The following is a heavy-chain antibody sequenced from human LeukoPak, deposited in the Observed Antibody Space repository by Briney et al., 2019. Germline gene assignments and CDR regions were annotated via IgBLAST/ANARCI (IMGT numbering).Heavy chain of an antibody. CDR1: GGSISSYY. CDR3: AGDYYYYGMDV. CDR2: IYYSGST. V-gene: IGHV4-59*08. Sequence: SETLSLTCTVSGGSISSYYWSWIRQPPGKGLEWIGYIYYSGSTNYNPSLKGRVTISVDTSKNQFSLKLSSVTAADTAVYYCAGDYYYYGMDVWGQGATVTVPS. J-gene: IGHJ6*02.